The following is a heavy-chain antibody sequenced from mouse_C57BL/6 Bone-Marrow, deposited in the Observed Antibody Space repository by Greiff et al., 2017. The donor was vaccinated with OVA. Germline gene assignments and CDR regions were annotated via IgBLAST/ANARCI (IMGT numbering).Heavy chain of an antibody. J-gene: IGHJ1*03. Sequence: EVKLQESGPGLVKPSQSLSLTCSVTGYSITSGYYWNWIRQFPGNKLEWMGYISYDGSNNYNQSLKNRISITRDTSKNQFFLKLNSVTTEDTATYYCARDLYYGYDGYFDVWGTGTTVTVSS. D-gene: IGHD2-2*01. CDR1: GYSITSGYY. CDR2: ISYDGSN. CDR3: ARDLYYGYDGYFDV. V-gene: IGHV3-6*01.